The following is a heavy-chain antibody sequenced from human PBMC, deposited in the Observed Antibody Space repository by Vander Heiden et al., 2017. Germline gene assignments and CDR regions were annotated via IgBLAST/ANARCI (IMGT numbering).Heavy chain of an antibody. D-gene: IGHD6-19*01. V-gene: IGHV1-46*01. CDR3: ARDMESSGWYSMSY. CDR2: INPSGGST. J-gene: IGHJ4*02. CDR1: GYTVTSYN. Sequence: QVQLVQSGAEVQTPGASVKDSCKASGYTVTSYNLHWVRQPPGQGLEWMGIINPSGGSTSYAQKVQVRVTMTRDTSTSTVYMELSSLRSEDTAVYYCARDMESSGWYSMSYWGQGTLVTVSS.